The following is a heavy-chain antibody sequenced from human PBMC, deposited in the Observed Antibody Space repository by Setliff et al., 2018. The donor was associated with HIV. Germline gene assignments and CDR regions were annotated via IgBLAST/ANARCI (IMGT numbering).Heavy chain of an antibody. V-gene: IGHV4-34*01. CDR2: INHSGST. CDR1: GGSFSGYS. D-gene: IGHD4-17*01. CDR3: ARGTTLNVVPDAFDI. J-gene: IGHJ3*02. Sequence: SETLSLTCAVHGGSFSGYSWSWIRQPPGKGLEWIGEINHSGSTNYNPSLKSRVTISVDTSKNQISLRLNSLTAADTAVYYCARGTTLNVVPDAFDIWGQGTMVTVSS.